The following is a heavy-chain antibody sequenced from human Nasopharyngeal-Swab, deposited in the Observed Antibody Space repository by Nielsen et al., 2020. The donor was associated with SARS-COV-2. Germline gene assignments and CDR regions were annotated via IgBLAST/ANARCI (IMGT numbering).Heavy chain of an antibody. D-gene: IGHD1-26*01. J-gene: IGHJ4*02. CDR1: GFTFSSYA. CDR2: IYSGGSST. CDR3: AKDRGGATIY. Sequence: GESLKISCAASGFTFSSYAMRWVRQAPGKGLEWVSVIYSGGSSTYYEDSVKGRLTISRDNSKNTLYLQMNSLSAEDTGVYYCAKDRGGATIYWGQGTLVTVSS. V-gene: IGHV3-23*03.